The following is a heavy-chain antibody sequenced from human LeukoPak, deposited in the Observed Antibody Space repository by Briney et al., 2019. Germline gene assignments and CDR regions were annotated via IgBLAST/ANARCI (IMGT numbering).Heavy chain of an antibody. D-gene: IGHD3-10*01. J-gene: IGHJ3*02. Sequence: SVKVSCKASGGTFSSYAISWVRQAPGQGLEWMGRIIPILGIANYAQKFQGRVTITADKSTSTAYMELSSLRSEDTAVYYCARYDPMDAPQGAFDIWGQGTMVTVSS. V-gene: IGHV1-69*04. CDR1: GGTFSSYA. CDR2: IIPILGIA. CDR3: ARYDPMDAPQGAFDI.